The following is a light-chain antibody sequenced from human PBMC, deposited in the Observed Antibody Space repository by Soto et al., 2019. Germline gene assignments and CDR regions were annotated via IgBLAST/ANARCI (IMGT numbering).Light chain of an antibody. CDR2: AAS. CDR3: QQSYSTSWT. CDR1: QSITRY. Sequence: DIQMTQAPSSLSASVGDRVTITCRASQSITRYFNWYQQKPGKAPKLLIYAASSLQGGVPSRFSGSGSGADFTLTISSLQPEDFANYYCQQSYSTSWTFGQGTKVEIK. J-gene: IGKJ1*01. V-gene: IGKV1-39*01.